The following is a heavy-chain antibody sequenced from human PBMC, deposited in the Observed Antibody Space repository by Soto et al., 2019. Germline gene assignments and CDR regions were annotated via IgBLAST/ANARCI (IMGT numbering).Heavy chain of an antibody. CDR2: IYYSGST. CDR1: GGSISDYY. Sequence: QVQLQESGPGLVKPSETLSLTCTVSGGSISDYYWSWVRQPPGKRPEWIGYIYYSGSTNYNPSLKSRVTISIDTSKNQFSLKLSSVTAADTAVYYCATSAVAGTTFDYWGQGTLVTVSS. V-gene: IGHV4-59*08. J-gene: IGHJ4*02. CDR3: ATSAVAGTTFDY. D-gene: IGHD6-19*01.